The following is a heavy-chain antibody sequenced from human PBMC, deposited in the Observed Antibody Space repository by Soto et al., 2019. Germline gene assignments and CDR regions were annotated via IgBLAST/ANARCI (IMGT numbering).Heavy chain of an antibody. J-gene: IGHJ4*02. CDR1: GFIVSSYS. V-gene: IGHV3-21*01. Sequence: EVQLVESGGGLIQPGGSLRLSCAGSGFIVSSYSMNWVRQAPGKGLEWVSSISSSSSYIYYADSVKDRFTISRDNAKNSLYLQMNSLRAEDTAVYYCARDLGYSSSWYGGVFDYWGQGTLVTVSS. CDR2: ISSSSSYI. D-gene: IGHD6-13*01. CDR3: ARDLGYSSSWYGGVFDY.